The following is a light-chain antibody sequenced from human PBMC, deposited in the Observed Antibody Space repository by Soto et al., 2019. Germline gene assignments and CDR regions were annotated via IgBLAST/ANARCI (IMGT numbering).Light chain of an antibody. Sequence: DMQMTQSPSTLSGSVGDRVTITCRASQTISSWLAWYQQKPGKAPKLLIYKASTLKSGVPSRFSGSGAGTEFTLTISSLQPDDLATYYCQHYNSYSEAFGKGTKV. V-gene: IGKV1-5*03. CDR3: QHYNSYSEA. CDR1: QTISSW. J-gene: IGKJ1*01. CDR2: KAS.